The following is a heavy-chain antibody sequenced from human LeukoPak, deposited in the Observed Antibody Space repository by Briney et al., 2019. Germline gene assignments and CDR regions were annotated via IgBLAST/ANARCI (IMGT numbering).Heavy chain of an antibody. CDR1: GFTFSSYE. J-gene: IGHJ4*02. D-gene: IGHD4-23*01. Sequence: GGPLRLSCAASGFTFSSYEMHWVRQAPGKGLEWVSHISSGGSTMYYADSVKGRFTISRDNSKNSLFPQMNSLRAEDTAVYYCARDTDYGGPFDYWGQGTLVTVSS. CDR3: ARDTDYGGPFDY. V-gene: IGHV3-48*03. CDR2: ISSGGSTM.